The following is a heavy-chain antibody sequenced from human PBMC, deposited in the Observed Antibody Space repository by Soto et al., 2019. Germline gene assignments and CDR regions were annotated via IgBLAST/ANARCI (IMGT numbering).Heavy chain of an antibody. V-gene: IGHV1-18*01. Sequence: QVQLVQSGVEVKKPGASVRVSCKASGYTFSDYGITWVRQAPGQGLEWMGWITPYNGNTKYAQKFQGRVTVTTDTSTNTAYMELRGLTSDDTAIYYCERPMGLRLLEFCLSFWGQGTLVTVS. CDR2: ITPYNGNT. CDR1: GYTFSDYG. CDR3: ERPMGLRLLEFCLSF. D-gene: IGHD3-3*01. J-gene: IGHJ4*02.